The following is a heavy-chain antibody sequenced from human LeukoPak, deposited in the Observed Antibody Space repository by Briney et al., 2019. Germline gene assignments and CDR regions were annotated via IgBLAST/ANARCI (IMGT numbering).Heavy chain of an antibody. V-gene: IGHV4-39*07. D-gene: IGHD4-17*01. Sequence: SETLSLTCSVSGGSISSSIHYWVWIRQPPGKGLEWIGEINHSGSTSYNPSLKSRVTISVDTSKNQFSLNLSSVTAADTAVYYCARDNSVTIAGHHTLDYWGQGTLVTVSS. CDR2: INHSGST. CDR3: ARDNSVTIAGHHTLDY. J-gene: IGHJ4*02. CDR1: GGSISSSIHY.